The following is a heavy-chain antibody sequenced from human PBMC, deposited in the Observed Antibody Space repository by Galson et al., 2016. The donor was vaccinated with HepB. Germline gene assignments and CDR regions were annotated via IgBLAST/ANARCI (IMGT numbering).Heavy chain of an antibody. Sequence: LRLSCAASGFTYTSYCMHWVRQAPGKGLEWVXAISYDGSTKYYADSVKGRFTISRDNSKNTVYLQMNSLRAEDTAAYHWAKEILPSGSGEGMDVWGQGTTVTVSS. J-gene: IGHJ6*02. CDR1: GFTYTSYC. V-gene: IGHV3-30*18. CDR3: AKEILPSGSGEGMDV. CDR2: ISYDGSTK. D-gene: IGHD3-3*01.